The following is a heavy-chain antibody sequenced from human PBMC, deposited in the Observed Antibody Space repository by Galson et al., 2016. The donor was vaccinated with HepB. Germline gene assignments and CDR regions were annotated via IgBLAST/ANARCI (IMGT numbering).Heavy chain of an antibody. Sequence: TLSLTCTVSGDSLTRGSFYWTWIRQLPGKGLERIGYIYHSGNSHYNPSLKSRVTMSVDTSKNQFSLKLSSVTAADTAVYYCARVPLERRGPGYFHHWGQGTLVTVSS. J-gene: IGHJ4*02. D-gene: IGHD1-1*01. CDR2: IYHSGNS. V-gene: IGHV4-31*03. CDR3: ARVPLERRGPGYFHH. CDR1: GDSLTRGSFY.